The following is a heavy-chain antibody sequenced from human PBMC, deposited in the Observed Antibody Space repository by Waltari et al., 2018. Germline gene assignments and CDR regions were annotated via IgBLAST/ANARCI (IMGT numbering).Heavy chain of an antibody. CDR2: IYHSGST. CDR1: GYSISRGYY. D-gene: IGHD3-16*02. CDR3: ARHGGYPPYYFDY. J-gene: IGHJ4*02. V-gene: IGHV4-38-2*01. Sequence: QVQLQESGPGLVKPSETLSLTCAVSGYSISRGYYWGWIRQPPGKGLEWIGSIYHSGSTYYNPSLKSRVTISVDTSKNQFSLKLSSVTAADTAVYYCARHGGYPPYYFDYCGQGTLVTVSS.